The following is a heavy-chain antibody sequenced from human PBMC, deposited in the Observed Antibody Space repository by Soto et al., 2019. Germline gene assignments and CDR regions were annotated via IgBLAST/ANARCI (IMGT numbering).Heavy chain of an antibody. J-gene: IGHJ4*02. Sequence: QLQLQESGPGLVKPSETLSLTCTVSGGSISSSSYYWGWIRQPPGKGLEWIGSIYYSGSTYYNPSLKSRGTISVDTSKNQFSRKLSSVTAAYTAVYYCARQNSYGSNYFDYWGQGTLVTVSS. V-gene: IGHV4-39*01. D-gene: IGHD5-18*01. CDR1: GGSISSSSYY. CDR2: IYYSGST. CDR3: ARQNSYGSNYFDY.